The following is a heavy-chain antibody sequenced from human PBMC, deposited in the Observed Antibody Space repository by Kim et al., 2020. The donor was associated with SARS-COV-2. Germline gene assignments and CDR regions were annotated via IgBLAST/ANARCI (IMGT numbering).Heavy chain of an antibody. CDR3: ARDVARATNKGGHDY. V-gene: IGHV4-39*07. D-gene: IGHD5-12*01. CDR2: INYSGST. J-gene: IGHJ4*02. Sequence: SETLSLTCTVSGGSISSSSYYWGWIRQPPGKGLEWIGSINYSGSTYYNPSLKSRVTIPVDTSKNQFSLKLSSVTAADTAVYYCARDVARATNKGGHDYWGQGTLVTVSS. CDR1: GGSISSSSYY.